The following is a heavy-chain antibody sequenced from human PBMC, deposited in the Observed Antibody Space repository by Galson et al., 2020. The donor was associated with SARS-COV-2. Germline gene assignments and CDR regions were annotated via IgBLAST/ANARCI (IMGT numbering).Heavy chain of an antibody. J-gene: IGHJ4*02. V-gene: IGHV4-34*01. CDR3: ARGLFSNSLNY. CDR2: INHSGST. Sequence: SETLSLTCAVYGGSFSGYYWSWIRQPPGKGLEWIGEINHSGSTNYNPSLKSRVTISVDTSKNQFSLKLSSVTAADTAVYYCARGLFSNSLNYWGQGTLVTVSS. D-gene: IGHD6-13*01. CDR1: GGSFSGYY.